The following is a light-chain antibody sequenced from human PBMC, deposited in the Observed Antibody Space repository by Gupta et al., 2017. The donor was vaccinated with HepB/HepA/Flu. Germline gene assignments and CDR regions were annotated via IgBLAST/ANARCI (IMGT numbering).Light chain of an antibody. CDR3: QQYHVWPPIT. V-gene: IGKV3-15*01. Sequence: IVLTQSPATLSVSLGDRVTLSCRASQSLSSNLAWYQKKPGQAHRLLIYGASTRATGIPDRFSGSGSGTEFTLTISSLQSEDFAVYYCQQYHVWPPITFGQGTRLDLK. CDR1: QSLSSN. J-gene: IGKJ5*01. CDR2: GAS.